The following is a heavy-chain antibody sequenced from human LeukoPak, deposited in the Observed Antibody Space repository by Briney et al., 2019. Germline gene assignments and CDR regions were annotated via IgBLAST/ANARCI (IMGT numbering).Heavy chain of an antibody. CDR3: AREGHYLAGYYYYMDV. V-gene: IGHV3-7*01. CDR2: IKQDGSEK. Sequence: GGSLRLSCAASGFTFSSYWMSWVRQAPGKGLEWVANIKQDGSEKYYVDSVKGRFTISRDNAKNSLYLQMNSLRAEDTAVYYCAREGHYLAGYYYYMDVWGKGTTVTVSS. J-gene: IGHJ6*03. CDR1: GFTFSSYW. D-gene: IGHD3-10*01.